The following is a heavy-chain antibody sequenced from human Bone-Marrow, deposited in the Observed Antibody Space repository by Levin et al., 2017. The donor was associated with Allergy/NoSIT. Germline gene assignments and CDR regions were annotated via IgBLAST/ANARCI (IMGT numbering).Heavy chain of an antibody. CDR1: GGSISSYY. CDR3: ARDFLEGHSSSSGDWFDP. J-gene: IGHJ5*02. CDR2: IYYSGST. V-gene: IGHV4-59*01. D-gene: IGHD6-6*01. Sequence: TASETLSLTCTVSGGSISSYYWSWIRQPPGKGLEWIGYIYYSGSTNYNPSLKSRVTISVDTSKNQFSLKLSSVTAADTAVYYCARDFLEGHSSSSGDWFDPWGQGTLVTVSS.